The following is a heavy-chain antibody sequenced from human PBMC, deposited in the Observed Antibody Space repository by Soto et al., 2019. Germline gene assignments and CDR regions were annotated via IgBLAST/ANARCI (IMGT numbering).Heavy chain of an antibody. D-gene: IGHD3-16*01. CDR1: GYTFTNHG. J-gene: IGHJ3*02. CDR2: INPYNANT. V-gene: IGHV1-18*04. CDR3: ARDRVAGIWGDAVDI. Sequence: QVQLVQSGTEVKKPGASVKVSCKTSGYTFTNHGINWVRQAPGQGLEWMGWINPYNANTKYAQKLQGRVTMTTDPTTTTAYMDLRSLTSDDTAVYYCARDRVAGIWGDAVDIWGQGTVVTVSS.